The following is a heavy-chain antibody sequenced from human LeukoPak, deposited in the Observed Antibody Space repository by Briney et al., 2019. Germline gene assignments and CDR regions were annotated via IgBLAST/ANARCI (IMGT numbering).Heavy chain of an antibody. CDR2: MNPNSGNT. Sequence: ASVKVSCKASGYTFTSYDINWVRQATGQGLEWMGWMNPNSGNTGYAQKFQGRVTITRNTSISTAYMELSSLRSEDTAVYYCARATRSKRYCTNGVCYTIDYWGQGTLVTVSS. CDR3: ARATRSKRYCTNGVCYTIDY. V-gene: IGHV1-8*03. CDR1: GYTFTSYD. D-gene: IGHD2-8*01. J-gene: IGHJ4*02.